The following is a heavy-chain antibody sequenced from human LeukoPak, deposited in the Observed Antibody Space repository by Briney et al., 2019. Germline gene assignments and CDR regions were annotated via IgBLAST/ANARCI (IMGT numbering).Heavy chain of an antibody. J-gene: IGHJ4*02. CDR1: GFTLRSYA. CDR2: ISGSGAGT. V-gene: IGHV3-23*01. Sequence: PGGSLRLSCAASGFTLRSYAMSWVRQAPGKGLEWVSGISGSGAGTYYADPVKGRFTISRDNSKNTLYLQMNSLRAEDTAVYYCAKDLTYTSGWLLHYWGQGTLVTVSS. CDR3: AKDLTYTSGWLLHY. D-gene: IGHD6-19*01.